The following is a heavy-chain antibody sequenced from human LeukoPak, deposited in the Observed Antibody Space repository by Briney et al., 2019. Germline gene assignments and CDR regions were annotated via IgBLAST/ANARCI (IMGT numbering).Heavy chain of an antibody. CDR2: INQDGGTK. V-gene: IGHV3-7*01. CDR3: ARENWTDDF. J-gene: IGHJ4*02. D-gene: IGHD1-1*01. Sequence: GGSLRLSRAASGFTFTTYYMSWVRQAPGKGLEWVANINQDGGTKYYVDSVKGRFTISRDNAINSVFLQMNSLRAEDTAVYYCARENWTDDFWGQGTLVTVSS. CDR1: GFTFTTYY.